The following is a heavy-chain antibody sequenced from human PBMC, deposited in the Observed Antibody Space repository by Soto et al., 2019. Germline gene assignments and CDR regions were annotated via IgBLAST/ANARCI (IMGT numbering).Heavy chain of an antibody. CDR2: ISGSGGST. J-gene: IGHJ4*02. V-gene: IGHV3-23*01. CDR3: ARTLYSYGTDY. D-gene: IGHD5-18*01. Sequence: EVQLLESGGGVVQPGGSLRLSCAASGFTFSSYAMSWVRQAPGKGLEWVSAISGSGGSTYYADSVKGRFTISRDNSKNAQYLQMNSLRAEDTAVYYCARTLYSYGTDYWGQGTLVTVPS. CDR1: GFTFSSYA.